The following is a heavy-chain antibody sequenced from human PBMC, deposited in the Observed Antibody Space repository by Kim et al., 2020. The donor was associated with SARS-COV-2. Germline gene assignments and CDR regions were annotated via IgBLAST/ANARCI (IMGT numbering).Heavy chain of an antibody. J-gene: IGHJ4*02. Sequence: GGSLRLSCAASGFTVSSNYMSWVRQAPGKGLEWVSVIYSGGSTYYADSVKGRFTISRDNSKNTLYLQMNSLRAEDTAVYYCASAEPNWYYYDSSGYYFDYWGQGTLVTVSS. D-gene: IGHD3-22*01. V-gene: IGHV3-53*01. CDR3: ASAEPNWYYYDSSGYYFDY. CDR2: IYSGGST. CDR1: GFTVSSNY.